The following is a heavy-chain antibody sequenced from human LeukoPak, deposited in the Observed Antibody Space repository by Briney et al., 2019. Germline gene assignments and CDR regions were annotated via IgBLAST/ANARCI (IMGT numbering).Heavy chain of an antibody. D-gene: IGHD2-2*02. CDR3: ARLRGYCHDTACYTYFER. J-gene: IGHJ1*01. CDR2: IYFSGST. CDR1: GGSISRSDYH. Sequence: PSETLSLTCRVSGGSISRSDYHWGWIRQPPGKGLELLGSIYFSGSTYYYPSLKSRVTISVDTSKNQFSLNLTSVAAADTAVFYCARLRGYCHDTACYTYFERWGQGTLVTVSS. V-gene: IGHV4-39*01.